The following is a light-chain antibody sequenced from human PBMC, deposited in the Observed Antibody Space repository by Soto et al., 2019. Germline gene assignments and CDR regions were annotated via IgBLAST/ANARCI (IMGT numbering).Light chain of an antibody. CDR1: QSISSF. J-gene: IGKJ4*01. CDR2: DTS. Sequence: EIVLTQSPATLSLSPGERATLSCRASQSISSFLAWYQQKPGQAPRLLINDTSRRATAIPARFSGSWSGTDFTLTISRVEPEDFAVYCCQHRSNWPFFGGGTKVEIK. CDR3: QHRSNWPF. V-gene: IGKV3-11*01.